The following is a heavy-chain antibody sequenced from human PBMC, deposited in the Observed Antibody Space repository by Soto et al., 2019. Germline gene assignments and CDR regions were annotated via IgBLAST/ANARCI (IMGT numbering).Heavy chain of an antibody. CDR1: GYTFTSYG. D-gene: IGHD3-22*01. V-gene: IGHV1-18*01. CDR3: ARDFTMIVEGYYFDY. CDR2: ISAYNGNT. J-gene: IGHJ4*02. Sequence: AASVKVSCKASGYTFTSYGISWVRQAPGQGLEWMGWISAYNGNTNYAQKLQGRVTMTTDTSTSTAYMELRSLRSDDTAVYYCARDFTMIVEGYYFDYWGQGTLVTVSS.